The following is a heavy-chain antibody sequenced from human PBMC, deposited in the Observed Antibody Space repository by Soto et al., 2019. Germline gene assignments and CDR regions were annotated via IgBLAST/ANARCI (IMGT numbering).Heavy chain of an antibody. CDR3: VHRPGGSLSGWDNGYFDY. J-gene: IGHJ4*02. CDR1: GFSFSTSQVG. D-gene: IGHD6-19*01. CDR2: IYWDDDK. V-gene: IGHV2-5*02. Sequence: SGPTLVNPTQTLTLTCTFSGFSFSTSQVGVGWVRQPPGKAQEWLANIYWDDDKRKNPSLRNRLSITKDTSKNQVVLTMTNVDPVDTATYYCVHRPGGSLSGWDNGYFDYWGRGVLVTVSS.